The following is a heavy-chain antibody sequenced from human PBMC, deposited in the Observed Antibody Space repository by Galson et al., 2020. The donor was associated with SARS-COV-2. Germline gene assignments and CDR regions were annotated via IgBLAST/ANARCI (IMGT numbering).Heavy chain of an antibody. J-gene: IGHJ4*02. D-gene: IGHD3-3*01. CDR2: ISSSSSYI. CDR1: GFTFSSYS. Sequence: GESLKISCAASGFTFSSYSMHWVRQAPGKGLEWVSSISSSSSYIYYADSVKGRFTISRDNAKNSLYLQMNSLRAEDTAVYYCARGSNDNYDFRSGYYTNLDYWCQGALVAVSS. CDR3: ARGSNDNYDFRSGYYTNLDY. V-gene: IGHV3-21*01.